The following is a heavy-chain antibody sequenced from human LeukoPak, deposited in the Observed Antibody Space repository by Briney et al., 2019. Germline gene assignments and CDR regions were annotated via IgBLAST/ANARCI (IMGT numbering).Heavy chain of an antibody. CDR3: ARGPRITIFGVVMANDAFDI. D-gene: IGHD3-3*01. CDR1: GYTFTDYF. Sequence: AASVKVSCKASGYTFTDYFMNWVRQAPGQGLEWMGWINPKSGGTVYAQKFQGRVTMTRDTSSSTAYMELSRLRFDDTVVYYCARGPRITIFGVVMANDAFDIWGLGTMVTVSS. CDR2: INPKSGGT. V-gene: IGHV1-2*02. J-gene: IGHJ3*02.